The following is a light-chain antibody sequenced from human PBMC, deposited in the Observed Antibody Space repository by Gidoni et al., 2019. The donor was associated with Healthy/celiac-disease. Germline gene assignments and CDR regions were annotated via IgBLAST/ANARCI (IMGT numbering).Light chain of an antibody. CDR2: GAS. J-gene: IGKJ5*01. Sequence: EIVMTQSPATLSVSPGERATLSYRASQSVSSNLAWYQQKPGQAPRLLIYGASTRATGIPARFSGSGSGPEFTLTIGSLQSEDFAVYSCQQYDKWPFTFGQGTRLQIK. V-gene: IGKV3-15*01. CDR1: QSVSSN. CDR3: QQYDKWPFT.